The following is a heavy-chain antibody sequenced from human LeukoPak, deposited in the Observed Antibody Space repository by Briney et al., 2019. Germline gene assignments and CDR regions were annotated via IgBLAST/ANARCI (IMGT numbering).Heavy chain of an antibody. V-gene: IGHV4-59*01. Sequence: SETLSLTCTVSGGSISSYYWSWIRQPPGKGLEWIGYIYYSGSTNYNPSLKSRVTISVDTSKNQFSLKLSSVTAADTAVYYCARLEKYYDFWSGYYTRTGRFDPWGQGTLVTASS. D-gene: IGHD3-3*01. CDR1: GGSISSYY. J-gene: IGHJ5*02. CDR2: IYYSGST. CDR3: ARLEKYYDFWSGYYTRTGRFDP.